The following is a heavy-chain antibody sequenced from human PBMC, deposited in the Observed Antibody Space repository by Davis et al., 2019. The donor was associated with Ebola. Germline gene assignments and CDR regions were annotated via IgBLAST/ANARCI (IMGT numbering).Heavy chain of an antibody. CDR3: AREYSSGRFGDYFDY. Sequence: ASVKVSCKASGYTFTNYYMHWVRQAPGQGLQWLGWITIYNGVRKYAQRFQDRLTMTTETSTGTAYMELRSLTSDDTAVYYCAREYSSGRFGDYFDYWGQGTLVTVSS. D-gene: IGHD6-19*01. V-gene: IGHV1-18*04. J-gene: IGHJ4*02. CDR1: GYTFTNYY. CDR2: ITIYNGVR.